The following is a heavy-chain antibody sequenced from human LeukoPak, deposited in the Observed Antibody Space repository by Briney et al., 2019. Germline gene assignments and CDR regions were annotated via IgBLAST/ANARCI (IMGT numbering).Heavy chain of an antibody. CDR3: ARVDPLPGIAAAGEEWFDP. CDR2: IYTSGST. J-gene: IGHJ5*02. D-gene: IGHD6-13*01. CDR1: GGSISSYY. V-gene: IGHV4-4*07. Sequence: SETLSLTCTVSGGSISSYYWSWIRQPAGKGLEWIGRIYTSGSTNYNPSLKSRVTMSVDTSKNQFSLELSSVTAADTAVYYCARVDPLPGIAAAGEEWFDPWGQGTLVTVSS.